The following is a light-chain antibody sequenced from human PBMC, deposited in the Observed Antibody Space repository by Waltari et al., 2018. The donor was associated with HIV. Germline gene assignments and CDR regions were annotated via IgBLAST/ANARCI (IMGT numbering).Light chain of an antibody. V-gene: IGKV2-28*01. Sequence: DIAMTQSPLSLPVTPGEPASISCRSSQSLLHSNGYNYLDWYLQKPGQSPQLLVYLGSNRASGVPDRFSGSGSGTDFTLKISRVEAEDVGVYYCMQTLQTRWTFGQGTKLEIK. CDR1: QSLLHSNGYNY. CDR3: MQTLQTRWT. J-gene: IGKJ2*01. CDR2: LGS.